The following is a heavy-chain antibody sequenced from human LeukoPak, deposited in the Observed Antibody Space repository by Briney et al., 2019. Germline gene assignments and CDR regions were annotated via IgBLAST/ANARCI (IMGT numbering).Heavy chain of an antibody. J-gene: IGHJ6*02. CDR2: IKSNTEGGTT. Sequence: GGSLRLSCAGHNFTFSDAWMNWVRQAPGKGLEWVGRIKSNTEGGTTDYVAPVKGRFTIFRDDSKNTVYLQMNSLKTEDTAVYYCTTDPWHGLDVWGQGTTVTVSS. D-gene: IGHD5-12*01. CDR3: TTDPWHGLDV. V-gene: IGHV3-15*07. CDR1: NFTFSDAW.